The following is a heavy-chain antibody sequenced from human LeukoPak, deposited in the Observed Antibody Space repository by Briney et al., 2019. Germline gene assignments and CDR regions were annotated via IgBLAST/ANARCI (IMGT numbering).Heavy chain of an antibody. D-gene: IGHD6-13*01. Sequence: GGSLRLSCAASGFTFSSYSMNWVRQAPGKGLEWVSSISSSSSYIYYADSVKGRFTISRDNAKNSLYLQMNSLRAEDTAVYYCARVKGQLVQSGPAFDIWGQGTMVTVSS. V-gene: IGHV3-21*01. CDR1: GFTFSSYS. J-gene: IGHJ3*02. CDR2: ISSSSSYI. CDR3: ARVKGQLVQSGPAFDI.